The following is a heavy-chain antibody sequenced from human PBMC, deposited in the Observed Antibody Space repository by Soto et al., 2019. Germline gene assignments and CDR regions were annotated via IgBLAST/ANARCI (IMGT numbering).Heavy chain of an antibody. J-gene: IGHJ4*02. D-gene: IGHD2-2*01. CDR3: ARVVKARGPAAIVDY. Sequence: QVQLVQSGAEVKKPGSSVKVSCKASGGTFSSYAISWVRQAPGQGVEWMGGIIPIFGTANYAQKFQGRVTITAGKSTSKAYMELSSLRSEDTAVYYCARVVKARGPAAIVDYWGQGTLVTVSS. CDR2: IIPIFGTA. CDR1: GGTFSSYA. V-gene: IGHV1-69*06.